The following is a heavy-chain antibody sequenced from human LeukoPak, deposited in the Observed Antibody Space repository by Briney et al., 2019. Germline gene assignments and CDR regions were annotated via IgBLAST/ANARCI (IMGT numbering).Heavy chain of an antibody. CDR1: TFSFRNFA. D-gene: IGHD1-26*01. Sequence: GGSLRLSCAASTFSFRNFAMSWVRLAPGKGLEWVSGISDSGHRTDYADSVEGRFTISRDNSKNTLYLQMDSLRAEDTALYYCARKKWEPTSNDAFHIWGQGTMVTVSS. J-gene: IGHJ3*02. CDR2: ISDSGHRT. CDR3: ARKKWEPTSNDAFHI. V-gene: IGHV3-23*01.